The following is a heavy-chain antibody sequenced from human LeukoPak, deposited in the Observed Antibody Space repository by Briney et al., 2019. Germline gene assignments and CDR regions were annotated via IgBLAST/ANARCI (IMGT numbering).Heavy chain of an antibody. CDR1: GDTFTSYA. CDR3: ARCPLSLDNEQWLLYFDY. CDR2: INAGNGNT. V-gene: IGHV1-3*01. D-gene: IGHD6-19*01. Sequence: ASVKVSCKAPGDTFTSYAMHCVRQAPGQRLECMWWINAGNGNTKYSQKFQGRVTITRDTSASTAYMELSSLRSEDTAVYYCARCPLSLDNEQWLLYFDYWGQGTLVTVSS. J-gene: IGHJ4*02.